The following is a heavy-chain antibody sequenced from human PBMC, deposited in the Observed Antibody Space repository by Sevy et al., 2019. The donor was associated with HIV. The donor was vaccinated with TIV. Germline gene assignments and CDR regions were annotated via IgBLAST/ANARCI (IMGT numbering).Heavy chain of an antibody. Sequence: GGSLRLSCAASGFTFSSYSMNWVRQAPGKGLEWVSSISSSSSYIYYADSVKGRFTISRDNAKNSLYLQMNSLRADHTAVYYCARSLAPSSIAAPYYYGMDVWGQGTTVTVSS. CDR2: ISSSSSYI. J-gene: IGHJ6*02. D-gene: IGHD6-6*01. CDR1: GFTFSSYS. CDR3: ARSLAPSSIAAPYYYGMDV. V-gene: IGHV3-21*01.